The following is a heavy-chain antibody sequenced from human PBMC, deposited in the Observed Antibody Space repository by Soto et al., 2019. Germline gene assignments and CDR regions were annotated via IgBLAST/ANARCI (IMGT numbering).Heavy chain of an antibody. J-gene: IGHJ5*02. Sequence: EVQLLESGGGLVPPGGSLRLSCAASGFIFSGYWMHWVRQAPGKGVVWVSSIKGDGSGISYADSVKGRFTISRDNVKKTLYLQMNSLRAEDTAVYYCARAICSGGRCFLLDLWGQGTLVTVSS. V-gene: IGHV3-74*01. CDR2: IKGDGSGI. CDR3: ARAICSGGRCFLLDL. D-gene: IGHD2-15*01. CDR1: GFIFSGYW.